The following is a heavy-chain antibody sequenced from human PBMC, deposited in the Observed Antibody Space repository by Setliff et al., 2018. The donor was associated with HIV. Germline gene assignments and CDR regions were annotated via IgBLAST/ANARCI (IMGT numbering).Heavy chain of an antibody. CDR2: MNPNSGNT. Sequence: ASVKVSCKPSGSTFSTYDINWVRQATGQGLEWMGWMNPNSGNTGYAQKFQGRVTMTRNTSISTAYMELSSLRSDETAVYYCASSWSRIRYYGMDVWGQGTTVTVSS. D-gene: IGHD6-13*01. J-gene: IGHJ6*02. CDR1: GSTFSTYD. CDR3: ASSWSRIRYYGMDV. V-gene: IGHV1-8*01.